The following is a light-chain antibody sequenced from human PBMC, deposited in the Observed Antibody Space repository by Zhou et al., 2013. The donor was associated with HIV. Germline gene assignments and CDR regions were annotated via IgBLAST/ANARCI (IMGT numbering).Light chain of an antibody. CDR2: AAS. CDR3: HQYQSYPIT. CDR1: QSISSY. V-gene: IGKV1-39*01. J-gene: IGKJ5*01. Sequence: DIQMTQSPSSLSASVGDRVTITCRASQSISSYLNWYQQKPGKAPKLLIYAASSLQSGVPSKFSGSGSGTDFTLTITSLQPEDSATYYCHQYQSYPITFGQGTRLDIK.